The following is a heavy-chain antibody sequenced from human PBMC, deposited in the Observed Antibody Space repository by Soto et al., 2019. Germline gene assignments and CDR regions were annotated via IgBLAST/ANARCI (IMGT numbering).Heavy chain of an antibody. D-gene: IGHD6-19*01. CDR3: AHNSAVAGTWYYYYGMDV. CDR2: ISGSGGST. V-gene: IGHV3-23*01. Sequence: GGSLRRSCAASGFTFSSYAMSWGRQAPGKGLEWVSAISGSGGSTYYADSVKGRFTISRDNSKNTLYLQMNSLRAEDTAVYYCAHNSAVAGTWYYYYGMDVWGQGTTVTVSS. CDR1: GFTFSSYA. J-gene: IGHJ6*02.